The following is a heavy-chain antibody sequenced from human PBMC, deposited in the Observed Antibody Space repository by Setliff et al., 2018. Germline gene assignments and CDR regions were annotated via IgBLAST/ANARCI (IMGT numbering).Heavy chain of an antibody. CDR3: ARDVFPYHYEGAFDI. Sequence: ASVKVSCKASGYAFTSHYMHWVRQAPGLGLEWMGTINPSSGRTSYAQKFQGRVTMTRDTSTSIVYMDMSSLRSEDTAVYYCARDVFPYHYEGAFDIWGQGTMVTVS. CDR2: INPSSGRT. CDR1: GYAFTSHY. V-gene: IGHV1-46*01. D-gene: IGHD3-22*01. J-gene: IGHJ3*02.